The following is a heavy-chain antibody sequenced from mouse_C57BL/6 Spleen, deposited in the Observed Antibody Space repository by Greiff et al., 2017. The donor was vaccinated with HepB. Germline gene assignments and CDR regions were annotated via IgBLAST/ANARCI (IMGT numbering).Heavy chain of an antibody. CDR3: ARWDGYYPYAMDY. J-gene: IGHJ4*01. CDR1: GYTFTSYW. V-gene: IGHV1-53*01. D-gene: IGHD2-3*01. Sequence: VQLQQPGTELVKPGASVKLSCKASGYTFTSYWMHWVKQRPGQGLEWIGNINPSNGGTNYNEKFKSKATLTVDKSSSTAYMQLSSLTSEDSAVYYCARWDGYYPYAMDYWGQGTSVTVSS. CDR2: INPSNGGT.